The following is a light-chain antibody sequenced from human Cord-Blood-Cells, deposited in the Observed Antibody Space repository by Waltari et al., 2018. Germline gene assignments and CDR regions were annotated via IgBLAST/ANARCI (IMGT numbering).Light chain of an antibody. CDR1: QSVSSY. V-gene: IGKV3-11*02. Sequence: EIVFTQSPPTLSLSPGARATIACRARQSVSSYLAWYQQKPGEPARLLIYDASNSATSIPARFSGSGSARDFTLIIISLQPEDVTVYYCQQRSDWPPPTFGGGTKVEIK. J-gene: IGKJ4*01. CDR2: DAS. CDR3: QQRSDWPPPT.